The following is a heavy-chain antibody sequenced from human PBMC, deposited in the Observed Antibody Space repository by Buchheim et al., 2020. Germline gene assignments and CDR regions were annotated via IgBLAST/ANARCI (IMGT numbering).Heavy chain of an antibody. CDR1: GFTFSSYG. Sequence: QVQLVESGGGVVQPGRSLRLSCAASGFTFSSYGMHWVRQAPGKGLEWVAVIWYDGSNKYYADSVKGRFTISRDNSKNTLYLQMNSLRAEDTAVYDCARSMVRGPSRLHYYGMDVWGQGTT. CDR2: IWYDGSNK. J-gene: IGHJ6*02. V-gene: IGHV3-33*01. CDR3: ARSMVRGPSRLHYYGMDV. D-gene: IGHD3-10*01.